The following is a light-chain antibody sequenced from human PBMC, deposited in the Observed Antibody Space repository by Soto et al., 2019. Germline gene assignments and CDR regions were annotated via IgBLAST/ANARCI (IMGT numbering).Light chain of an antibody. CDR3: CSYAGSTTL. V-gene: IGLV2-23*02. J-gene: IGLJ7*01. CDR1: NSDVGVYDF. Sequence: QSALTQPASVSGSPGQSITISCTGTNSDVGVYDFVSGYQQHPGKAPKLMIYEVNKRPSGVSNRFSGSKSGNTASMTISGLQAEDEADYYCCSYAGSTTLFGGGTQLTVL. CDR2: EVN.